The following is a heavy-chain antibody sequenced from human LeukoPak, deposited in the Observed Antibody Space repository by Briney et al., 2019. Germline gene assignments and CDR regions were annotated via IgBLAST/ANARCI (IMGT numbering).Heavy chain of an antibody. V-gene: IGHV3-7*01. J-gene: IGHJ4*02. CDR3: AKGGVVGTRYYFDS. CDR2: TKEDGSGS. Sequence: GESLRLSCAASGFSFSYYWMSWVRQAPGKGLEWVANTKEDGSGSSYVDSVKGRFTISRDNAKNSLYLQMNSLKAEDTAVYYCAKGGVVGTRYYFDSWGQGTLVTVSS. CDR1: GFSFSYYW. D-gene: IGHD2-15*01.